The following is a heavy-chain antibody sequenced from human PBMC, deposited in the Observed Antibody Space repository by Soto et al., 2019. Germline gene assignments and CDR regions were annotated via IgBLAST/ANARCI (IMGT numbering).Heavy chain of an antibody. J-gene: IGHJ6*04. Sequence: DSVKVSCKASGYTFTNYYMQWMRQAPGQGLEWMGIINPSIGSSSYAQKFQGRVTMARDTSTSTVYMELRRLKSEDTAVYYCASYLFSSSSYSGTDVPCKGPTGTGSS. CDR3: ASYLFSSSSYSGTDV. CDR2: INPSIGSS. CDR1: GYTFTNYY. V-gene: IGHV1-46*01. D-gene: IGHD6-6*01.